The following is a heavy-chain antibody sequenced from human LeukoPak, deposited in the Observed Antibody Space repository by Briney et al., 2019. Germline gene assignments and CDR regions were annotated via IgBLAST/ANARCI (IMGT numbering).Heavy chain of an antibody. CDR1: GFTFTSSA. V-gene: IGHV1-58*02. CDR2: IVVGSGNT. Sequence: ASVKVSCKASGFTFTSSAMQWVRQARGQRLEWIGWIVVGSGNTNYAQKFQERVTITRDMSTSTAYMELSSLRSEDTAVYYCASVVYYDSSGYPSYFDYWGQGTLVTVSS. J-gene: IGHJ4*02. D-gene: IGHD3-22*01. CDR3: ASVVYYDSSGYPSYFDY.